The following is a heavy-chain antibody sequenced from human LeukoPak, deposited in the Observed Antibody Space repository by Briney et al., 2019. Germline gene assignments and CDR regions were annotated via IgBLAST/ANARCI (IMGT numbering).Heavy chain of an antibody. V-gene: IGHV3-43*02. J-gene: IGHJ5*02. D-gene: IGHD4-11*01. CDR3: ARSSTVTRFYWFDP. Sequence: PGGSLRLSCADSGFTFDDYAMHWLRQAPGRGLEWVSLISGDGGSTYYADSVKGRFTISRDNSKNSLYLQMNSLRTEDTALYYCARSSTVTRFYWFDPWGQGTLVTVSS. CDR1: GFTFDDYA. CDR2: ISGDGGST.